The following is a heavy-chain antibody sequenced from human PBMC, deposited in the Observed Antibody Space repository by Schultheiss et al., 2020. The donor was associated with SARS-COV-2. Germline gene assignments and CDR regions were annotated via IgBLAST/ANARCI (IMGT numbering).Heavy chain of an antibody. Sequence: GGSLRLSCAASGFTFSSYAMHWVRQAPGKGLEWVAVISYDGSNKYYADSVKGRFTISRDNSKNTLYLQMNSLRAEDTAVYYCARSLGKVPAAMNDYWGQGTLVTVSS. CDR1: GFTFSSYA. CDR3: ARSLGKVPAAMNDY. J-gene: IGHJ4*02. CDR2: ISYDGSNK. D-gene: IGHD2-2*01. V-gene: IGHV3-30*01.